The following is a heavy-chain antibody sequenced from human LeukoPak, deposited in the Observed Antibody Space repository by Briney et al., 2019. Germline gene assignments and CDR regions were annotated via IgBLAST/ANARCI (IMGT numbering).Heavy chain of an antibody. Sequence: NASETLSLTSTVSGGSISRYYWSWIRQPPGKGLEWIGYIYYSGSTNYSPSLKSRVTISVDTSKNQFSLKLSSVTAADTAVYYCARGGYQINYYYSYYMDVWGKGTTVTISS. CDR2: IYYSGST. CDR3: ARGGYQINYYYSYYMDV. CDR1: GGSISRYY. D-gene: IGHD3-22*01. V-gene: IGHV4-59*01. J-gene: IGHJ6*03.